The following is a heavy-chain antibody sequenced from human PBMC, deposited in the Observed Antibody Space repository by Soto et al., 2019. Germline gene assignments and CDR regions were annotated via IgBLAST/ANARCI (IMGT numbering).Heavy chain of an antibody. J-gene: IGHJ5*02. D-gene: IGHD7-27*01. CDR3: ANSLSPILGAS. CDR1: GFTFSSYW. CDR2: IKQDGSEK. Sequence: GGSLRLSCAASGFTFSSYWMSWVRQGPGKGPEWVANIKQDGSEKYYVDSVKGRFTISRDNAKNSLYLQMTSLRAEDTAVYHCANSLSPILGASCGQGTLVPVSS. V-gene: IGHV3-7*05.